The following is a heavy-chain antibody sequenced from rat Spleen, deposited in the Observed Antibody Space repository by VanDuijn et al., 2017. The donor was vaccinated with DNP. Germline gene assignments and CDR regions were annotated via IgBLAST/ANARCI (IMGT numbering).Heavy chain of an antibody. V-gene: IGHV5-25*01. CDR3: VIPLGYSSYGFAY. CDR1: GFTFSNYD. D-gene: IGHD1-2*01. J-gene: IGHJ3*01. CDR2: LSHDGSNI. Sequence: EVKLVESGGGLVQPGKSMKLSCVVSGFTFSNYDMAWVRQAPKKGLEWIAFLSHDGSNIYYRDSVQGRFTISRDNAKDPLYLQGDSLRSEDTATYYCVIPLGYSSYGFAYWGQGTLVIVSS.